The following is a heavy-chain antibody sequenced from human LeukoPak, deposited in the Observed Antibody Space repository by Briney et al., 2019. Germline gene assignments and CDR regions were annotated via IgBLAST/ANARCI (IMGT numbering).Heavy chain of an antibody. CDR3: ARHSASGSYYLFDS. J-gene: IGHJ4*02. CDR1: GDSISSSTYY. Sequence: PSETLSLTCSVSGDSISSSTYYWGWLRQPPGKGLEWIGTIYYSGTTYYNPALKSRVTISVDTSENQFSLKLSSVTAADTAVYYCARHSASGSYYLFDSWGQGTLVTVSS. CDR2: IYYSGTT. D-gene: IGHD3-10*01. V-gene: IGHV4-39*01.